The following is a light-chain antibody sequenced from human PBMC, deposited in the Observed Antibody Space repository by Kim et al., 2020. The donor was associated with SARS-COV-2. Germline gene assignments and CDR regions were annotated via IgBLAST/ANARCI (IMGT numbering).Light chain of an antibody. J-gene: IGLJ2*01. V-gene: IGLV1-44*01. CDR2: TNF. CDR3: AAWDNSLNRVV. CDR1: SSNIGSNA. Sequence: GQGVTISCSGSSSNIGSNAVNWYQHLPGAAPNLLIYTNFQRPSGVPGRFSGSKSGTSASLAISGLQSEDEADYYCAAWDNSLNRVVFGGGTQLTVL.